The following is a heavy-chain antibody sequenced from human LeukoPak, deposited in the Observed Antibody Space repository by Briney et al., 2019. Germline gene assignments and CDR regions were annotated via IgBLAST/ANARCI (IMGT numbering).Heavy chain of an antibody. CDR3: AREVGSGSSRYFDY. D-gene: IGHD3-10*01. CDR2: ISVTSTYI. J-gene: IGHJ4*02. CDR1: GFTFSSYS. V-gene: IGHV3-21*01. Sequence: GGSLRLSCAASGFTFSSYSMNWVRQAPGKGLEWVSAISVTSTYIYYADSVKGRFTISRDNAKNSLYLQMNSLRAEDTAVYYCAREVGSGSSRYFDYWGQGTLVTVSS.